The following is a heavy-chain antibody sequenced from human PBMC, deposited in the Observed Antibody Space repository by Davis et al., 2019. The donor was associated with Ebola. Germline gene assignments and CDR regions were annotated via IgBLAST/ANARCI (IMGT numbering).Heavy chain of an antibody. CDR1: GFTFSSYA. D-gene: IGHD3-9*01. CDR2: IMGGNGKS. J-gene: IGHJ5*02. V-gene: IGHV3-23*01. Sequence: PGGSLRLSCAASGFTFSSYAMSWVRQAPGKGLEWVSGIMGGNGKSYYSESVKGRFTISRDNSKNTLYLQMNSLRAEDTAVYYCAREPQLRYRNWFDPWGQGTLVTVSS. CDR3: AREPQLRYRNWFDP.